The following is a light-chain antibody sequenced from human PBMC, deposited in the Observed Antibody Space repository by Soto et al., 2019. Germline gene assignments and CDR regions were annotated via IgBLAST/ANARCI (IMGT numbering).Light chain of an antibody. V-gene: IGKV3-15*01. CDR1: QSVSSN. Sequence: EIVMTQSPATLSVSPGERATLSCRASQSVSSNLAWYQQKPGQAPRLLIYGASTRATGIPARFSGSGSGTEFTLTISSLQSEDFAVYYCQQYNNWPQLGTFGKGTKV. CDR3: QQYNNWPQLGT. J-gene: IGKJ1*01. CDR2: GAS.